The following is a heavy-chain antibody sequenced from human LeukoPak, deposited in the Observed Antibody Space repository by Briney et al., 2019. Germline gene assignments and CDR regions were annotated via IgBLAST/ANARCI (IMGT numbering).Heavy chain of an antibody. V-gene: IGHV1-46*01. CDR3: ARDPRFITIFGVVTPYNWFDP. D-gene: IGHD3-3*01. CDR1: GYTFTSYY. CDR2: INPSGGST. J-gene: IGHJ5*02. Sequence: VASVKVSCKASGYTFTSYYMHWVRQAPGQGLEWMGIINPSGGSTSYAQKFQGRVTMTRDMSTSTVYMELSSLRSEDTAVYYCARDPRFITIFGVVTPYNWFDPWGQGTLVTVSS.